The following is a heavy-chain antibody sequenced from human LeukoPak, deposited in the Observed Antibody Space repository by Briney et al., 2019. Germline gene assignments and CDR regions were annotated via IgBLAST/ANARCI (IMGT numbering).Heavy chain of an antibody. Sequence: GGSLRLSCAASGFTFSSYNMNWVRQAPGKGLEWVSSISSSSTYIYYADSVKGRFTISRDNAKNSLSLQMNSLRAEDTAVYYCARDLPYYYMDVWGKGTTVTISS. CDR2: ISSSSTYI. CDR1: GFTFSSYN. V-gene: IGHV3-21*01. CDR3: ARDLPYYYMDV. J-gene: IGHJ6*03.